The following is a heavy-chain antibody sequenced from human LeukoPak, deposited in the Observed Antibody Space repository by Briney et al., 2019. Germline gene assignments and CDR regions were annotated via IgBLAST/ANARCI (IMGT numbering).Heavy chain of an antibody. CDR3: AREGYCTNGVCYIVDY. CDR1: GFTFSSYA. J-gene: IGHJ4*02. CDR2: IGGSGSST. D-gene: IGHD2-8*01. V-gene: IGHV3-23*01. Sequence: GGSLRLSCAASGFTFSSYAMSWVRQAPGKGLEWVSAIGGSGSSTYYADSVKGRFTIPRDNSKNTLYLQMNSLRAEDTAVYYCAREGYCTNGVCYIVDYWGQGTLVTVSS.